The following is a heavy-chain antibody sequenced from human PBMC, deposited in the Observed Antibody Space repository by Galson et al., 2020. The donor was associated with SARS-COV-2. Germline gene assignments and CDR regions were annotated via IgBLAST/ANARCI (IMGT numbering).Heavy chain of an antibody. D-gene: IGHD6-19*01. V-gene: IGHV3-48*03. CDR3: AREIRIAVAGTVFDY. CDR1: GFTFSSYE. Sequence: GESLNISCAASGFTFSSYEMNWVRQAPGKGLEWVSYISSSGSTIYYADSVKGRFTISRVNAKNSLYLQMNSLRAEDTAVYYCAREIRIAVAGTVFDYWGQGTLVTVSS. J-gene: IGHJ4*02. CDR2: ISSSGSTI.